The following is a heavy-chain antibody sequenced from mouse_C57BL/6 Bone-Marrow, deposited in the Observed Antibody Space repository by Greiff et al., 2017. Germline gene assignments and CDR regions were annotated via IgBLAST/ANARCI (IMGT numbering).Heavy chain of an antibody. V-gene: IGHV1-19*01. CDR3: ARRLLRWYFDV. J-gene: IGHJ1*03. D-gene: IGHD2-3*01. Sequence: VQLQQSGPVLVKPGASVKMSCTASGYTFTDYYMNWVKQSHGKSLEWIGVINPYNGGTSYNQKFKGKATLTVDKSSSTAYMELNSLTSEDSAVYYCARRLLRWYFDVWGTGTTVTVSS. CDR1: GYTFTDYY. CDR2: INPYNGGT.